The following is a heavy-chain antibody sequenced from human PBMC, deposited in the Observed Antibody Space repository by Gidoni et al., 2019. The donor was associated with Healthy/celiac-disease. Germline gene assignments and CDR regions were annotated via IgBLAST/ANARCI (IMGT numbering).Heavy chain of an antibody. V-gene: IGHV3-21*01. CDR2: ISSSSSYI. CDR3: ARGDTIINYYFDY. Sequence: EVQLVESGGGLVKPGGSLRLSCAASGFTFSSYSMNWVRQAPGKGLEWVSSISSSSSYIYYADSVKGRFTISRDNAKNSLYLQMNSLRAEDTAVYYCARGDTIINYYFDYWGQGTLVTVSS. J-gene: IGHJ4*02. D-gene: IGHD3-22*01. CDR1: GFTFSSYS.